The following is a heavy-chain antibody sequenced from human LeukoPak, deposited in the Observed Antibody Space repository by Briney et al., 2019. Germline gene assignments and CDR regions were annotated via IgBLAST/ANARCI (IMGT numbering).Heavy chain of an antibody. D-gene: IGHD6-6*01. CDR1: GGSISSLY. CDR3: ARHRAYSSSSPFDY. CDR2: IYSTGST. Sequence: SETLSLTCSVSGGSISSLYWSWIRQPPGKGLEWIGYIYSTGSTNYNPPLKSRVTMFVDMSKNQFSLRLSSVTAADAAVYYCARHRAYSSSSPFDYWGQGTLVTVSS. V-gene: IGHV4-59*08. J-gene: IGHJ4*02.